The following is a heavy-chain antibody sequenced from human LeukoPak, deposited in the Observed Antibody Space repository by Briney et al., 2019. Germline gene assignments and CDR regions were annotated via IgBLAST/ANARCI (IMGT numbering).Heavy chain of an antibody. D-gene: IGHD3-22*01. CDR2: VYYSGST. CDR3: ARSREYFDSSGYYPLVDY. J-gene: IGHJ4*02. CDR1: GGSISSSTTYY. Sequence: SETLSLTCTVSGGSISSSTTYYWGWIRQPPGKGLEWIGSVYYSGSTYYYPSLKSRVTISADTSTNQLPLKLRSVTAADTAVYYCARSREYFDSSGYYPLVDYWGQGTLVTVSS. V-gene: IGHV4-39*01.